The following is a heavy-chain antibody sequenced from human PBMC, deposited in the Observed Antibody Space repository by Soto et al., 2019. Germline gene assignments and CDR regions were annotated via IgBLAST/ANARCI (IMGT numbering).Heavy chain of an antibody. D-gene: IGHD1-26*01. J-gene: IGHJ4*02. V-gene: IGHV4-34*01. CDR2: ISSGST. CDR1: GGSSSGWY. CDR3: ARGPYSRGVGATNPSN. Sequence: SETLSLTCAVYGGSSSGWYWTWIRQSPVKGLEWIGEISSGSTNYNPSLKSRVTISADMSKNQFSLKLTSVTAADTAIYYCARGPYSRGVGATNPSNWGQGTQVTVSS.